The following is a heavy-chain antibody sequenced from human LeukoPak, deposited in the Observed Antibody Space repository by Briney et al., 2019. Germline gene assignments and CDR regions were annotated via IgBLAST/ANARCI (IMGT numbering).Heavy chain of an antibody. CDR2: ISSSGSTI. V-gene: IGHV3-48*03. J-gene: IGHJ4*02. D-gene: IGHD5-12*01. CDR3: ARGYSGYDLVLLGY. Sequence: GGSLRRSCAASGFTFSSYEMNWVRQAPGKGLEWVSYISSSGSTIYYADSVKGRFTISRDNAKNSLYLQMNSLRAEDTAVYYCARGYSGYDLVLLGYWGQGTLVTVSS. CDR1: GFTFSSYE.